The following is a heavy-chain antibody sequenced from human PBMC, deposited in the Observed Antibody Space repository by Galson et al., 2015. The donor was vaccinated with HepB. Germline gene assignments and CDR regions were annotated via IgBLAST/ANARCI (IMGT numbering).Heavy chain of an antibody. J-gene: IGHJ6*02. CDR1: GFTFSNAW. CDR3: TTDPSGWYYYGMDV. CDR2: IKSKTDGGTT. Sequence: SLRLSCAASGFTFSNAWMSWVRQAPGKGLEWVGRIKSKTDGGTTDYAAPVKGRFTISRDDSKNTLYLQMNSLKTEDTAVYYCTTDPSGWYYYGMDVWGQVTTVTVSS. V-gene: IGHV3-15*01. D-gene: IGHD3-3*01.